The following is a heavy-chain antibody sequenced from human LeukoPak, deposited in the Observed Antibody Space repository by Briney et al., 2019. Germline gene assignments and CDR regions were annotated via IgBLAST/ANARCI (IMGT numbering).Heavy chain of an antibody. CDR3: AKENPVGGTNYFDY. V-gene: IGHV3-30*07. CDR2: ISRDGDNE. Sequence: PGGSLRLSCAASGFPFNTYAMHWVRQAPGKGLEWVALISRDGDNEYYADSVKGRFTISRDNSKNTLSLQMNSLRAEDTVVYYCAKENPVGGTNYFDYWGQGTLVTVPS. CDR1: GFPFNTYA. J-gene: IGHJ4*02. D-gene: IGHD1-26*01.